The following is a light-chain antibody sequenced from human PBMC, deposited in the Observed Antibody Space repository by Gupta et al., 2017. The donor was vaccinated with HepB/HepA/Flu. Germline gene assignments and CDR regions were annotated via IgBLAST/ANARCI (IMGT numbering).Light chain of an antibody. Sequence: QSPLTQPASVSGSPGPSITITCTGTNTDVGNCNLVSWYQQHPGKAPKFLIYEVNKRPSGVSRRCSGSKSGNSASLPTTGLQAEDEAAYFCCPFAGSRTSEVFGGGTKVTVL. V-gene: IGLV2-23*02. CDR2: EVN. CDR3: CPFAGSRTSEV. J-gene: IGLJ3*02. CDR1: NTDVGNCNL.